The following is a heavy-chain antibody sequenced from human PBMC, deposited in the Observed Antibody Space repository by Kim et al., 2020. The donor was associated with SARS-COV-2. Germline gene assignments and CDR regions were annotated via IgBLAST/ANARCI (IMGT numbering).Heavy chain of an antibody. CDR1: GGSISSYY. J-gene: IGHJ4*02. D-gene: IGHD3-10*01. CDR2: IYYSGST. CDR3: ARVLRPSGSGWYFDY. Sequence: SETLSLTCTVSGGSISSYYWSWIRQPPGKGLEWIGYIYYSGSTNYKPSLKSRVTISVDTSKNQFSLKLSSVTAADTAVYYCARVLRPSGSGWYFDYWGQGTLVTVSS. V-gene: IGHV4-59*01.